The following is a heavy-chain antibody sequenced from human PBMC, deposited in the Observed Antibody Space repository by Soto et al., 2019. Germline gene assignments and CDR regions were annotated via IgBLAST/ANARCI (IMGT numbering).Heavy chain of an antibody. CDR2: IERDGSEN. CDR3: TGGSGWSSDF. D-gene: IGHD6-19*01. Sequence: EVQLVESGGGLVQPGRSLTLSCVASGFMFSNYFMTWVRQATGKGLEWVATIERDGSENNYADSVKGRFTICRNNAKHSLYLQTNRLRPEDTAVYYCTGGSGWSSDFWGQGTHVAVSS. J-gene: IGHJ4*02. CDR1: GFMFSNYF. V-gene: IGHV3-7*03.